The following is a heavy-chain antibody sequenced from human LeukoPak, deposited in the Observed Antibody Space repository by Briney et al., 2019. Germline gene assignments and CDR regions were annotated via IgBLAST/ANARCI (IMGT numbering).Heavy chain of an antibody. CDR1: GGSISSSF. Sequence: SETLSLTCTVSGGSISSSFWSWIRQPPGKGLEWIGYIYYSGSTNYNPSLKSRVTISVDTSKNQFSLKLSSVTAADTAVYYCARTYSYGYAGIDYWGQGTLVTVSS. CDR3: ARTYSYGYAGIDY. V-gene: IGHV4-59*01. CDR2: IYYSGST. D-gene: IGHD5-18*01. J-gene: IGHJ4*02.